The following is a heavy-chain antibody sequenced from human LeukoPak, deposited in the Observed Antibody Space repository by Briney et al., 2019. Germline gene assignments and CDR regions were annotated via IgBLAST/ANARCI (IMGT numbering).Heavy chain of an antibody. D-gene: IGHD3-16*02. Sequence: GGSLRLSCAASGFTFGSYDMSWVRQAPGKGLEWVSGISGSGGSTYYADSVKGRFTISRDNSKNTLYLQMNSLRAEDTAVYYCAKIGSSLYYDYVWGSYRFDYWGQGTLVTVSS. CDR1: GFTFGSYD. V-gene: IGHV3-23*01. J-gene: IGHJ4*02. CDR3: AKIGSSLYYDYVWGSYRFDY. CDR2: ISGSGGST.